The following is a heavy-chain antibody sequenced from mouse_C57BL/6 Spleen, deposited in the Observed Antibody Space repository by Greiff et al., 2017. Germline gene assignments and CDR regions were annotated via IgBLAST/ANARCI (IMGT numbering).Heavy chain of an antibody. V-gene: IGHV5-6*01. J-gene: IGHJ4*01. D-gene: IGHD2-3*01. CDR3: ARHLYDGYYYAMDY. CDR1: GFTFSSYG. CDR2: ISSGGSYT. Sequence: EVQRVESGGDLVKPGGSLKLSCAASGFTFSSYGMSWVRQTPDKRLEWVATISSGGSYTYYPDSVKGRFTISRDNAKNTLYLQMSSLKSEDTAMYYGARHLYDGYYYAMDYWGQGTSVTVSS.